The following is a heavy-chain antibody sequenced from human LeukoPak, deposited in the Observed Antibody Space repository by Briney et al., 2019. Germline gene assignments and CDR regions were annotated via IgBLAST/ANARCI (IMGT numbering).Heavy chain of an antibody. V-gene: IGHV3-15*07. CDR2: IRSNPDGGTI. D-gene: IGHD3-22*01. J-gene: IGHJ5*02. CDR1: GGSISSYY. CDR3: ATDFYDST. Sequence: ETLSLTCTVSGGSISSYYWSWLRQPPGKGLEWVGRIRSNPDGGTIDYAAPVKGRFTLSRDDSKTTLYLQMNSLQTEDTAVYYCATDFYDSTWGQGTLVTVSS.